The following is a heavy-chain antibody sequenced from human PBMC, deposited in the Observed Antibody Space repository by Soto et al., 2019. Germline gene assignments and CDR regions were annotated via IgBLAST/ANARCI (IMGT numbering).Heavy chain of an antibody. V-gene: IGHV4-30-4*01. CDR3: ARELGAAGKVPTDNWFAP. CDR2: IYYSGST. J-gene: IGHJ5*02. D-gene: IGHD6-13*01. Sequence: SETLSLTCTVSGGSISSGDYYWSWIRQPPGKGLEWIGYIYYSGSTYYNPSLKSRVTISVDTSKNQFSLKLSSVTAADTAVYYCARELGAAGKVPTDNWFAPWGQGTLVTVSS. CDR1: GGSISSGDYY.